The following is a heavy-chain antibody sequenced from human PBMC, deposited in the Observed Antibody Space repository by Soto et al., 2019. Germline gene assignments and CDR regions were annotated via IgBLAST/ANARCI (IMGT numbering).Heavy chain of an antibody. D-gene: IGHD3-3*01. J-gene: IGHJ4*02. Sequence: QVQLQESGPGLVKPSETLSLTCTVSGGSFKSGSYSWSWIRQPPGKGLEWIGSVNHTGRTSCNPSRKSRVSISMDTSKKQFSLHLDSVPAAYTAGYFRARDFAYCDSGGQGTLFTVSS. CDR3: ARDFAYCDS. CDR1: GGSFKSGSYS. CDR2: VNHTGRT. V-gene: IGHV4-61*01.